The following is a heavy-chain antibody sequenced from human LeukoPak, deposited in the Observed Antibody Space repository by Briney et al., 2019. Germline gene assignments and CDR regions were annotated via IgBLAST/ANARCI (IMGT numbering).Heavy chain of an antibody. CDR2: IYYSGST. D-gene: IGHD3-10*01. V-gene: IGHV4-39*07. J-gene: IGHJ4*02. CDR1: GGSISSSSYY. Sequence: SETLSLTCTVSGGSISSSSYYWGWIRQPPGKGLEWIGSIYYSGSTHYNPSLKSRVTISVDTSKNQFSLKLSSVTAADTAVYYCARTMLWFGESSIDYWGQGTLVTVSS. CDR3: ARTMLWFGESSIDY.